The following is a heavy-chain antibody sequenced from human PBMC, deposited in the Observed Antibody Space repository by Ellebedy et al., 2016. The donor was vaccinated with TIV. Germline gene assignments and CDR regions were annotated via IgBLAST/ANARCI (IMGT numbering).Heavy chain of an antibody. D-gene: IGHD3-10*01. J-gene: IGHJ4*02. CDR2: SRDSNNI. CDR3: ARSDHYRLDY. V-gene: IGHV3-48*02. CDR1: GGSLNSSSHY. Sequence: PSETLSLTCTVSGGSLNSSSHYWGWIRQPPGKGLEWVSYSRDSNNIAYADSVKGRFTISRDNARKFLYLQMNSLRDEDTAVYYCARSDHYRLDYWGQGALVTVSS.